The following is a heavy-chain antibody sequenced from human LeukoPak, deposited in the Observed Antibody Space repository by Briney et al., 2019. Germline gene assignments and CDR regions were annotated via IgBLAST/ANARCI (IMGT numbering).Heavy chain of an antibody. Sequence: SETLSLTCAVYGGSFSGYYWSWIRQPPGKGLEWIGEINHSGSTNYNPSLKSRVTISVDTSKNQFSLKLSSVTAADTAVYYCARGRQGPRITMVRGGSPLENFDYWGQGTLVTVSS. J-gene: IGHJ4*02. CDR3: ARGRQGPRITMVRGGSPLENFDY. V-gene: IGHV4-34*01. D-gene: IGHD3-10*01. CDR2: INHSGST. CDR1: GGSFSGYY.